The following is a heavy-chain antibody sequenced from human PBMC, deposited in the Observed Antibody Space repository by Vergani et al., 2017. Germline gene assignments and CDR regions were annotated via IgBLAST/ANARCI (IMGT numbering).Heavy chain of an antibody. CDR1: GGSISSGDYY. CDR2: IYSTGST. V-gene: IGHV4-61*08. J-gene: IGHJ4*02. D-gene: IGHD3-16*01. Sequence: QVQLQESGPGLVKPSQTLSLTCTVSGGSISSGDYYWSWIRQSPGKGLEWIGYIYSTGSTNYNPSLNSRVTMSVDTSKNQFSLKLSSVTAADTAVYFCASNPRLGGDVVDSWGQGTLVTVSS. CDR3: ASNPRLGGDVVDS.